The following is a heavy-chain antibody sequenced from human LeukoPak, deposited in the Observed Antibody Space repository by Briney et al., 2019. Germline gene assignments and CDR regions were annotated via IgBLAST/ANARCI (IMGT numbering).Heavy chain of an antibody. Sequence: GGSLRLSCAAAGFTVSTSAMSWVRQAPGKGLEWVSGISGSSGNTYYADSVKGRFTISRDNSKNTLYLQMNSLRAEDTALYYCAKPAKTDYTDYWGQGTLVTVSS. V-gene: IGHV3-23*01. CDR3: AKPAKTDYTDY. J-gene: IGHJ4*02. CDR1: GFTVSTSA. CDR2: ISGSSGNT. D-gene: IGHD1-14*01.